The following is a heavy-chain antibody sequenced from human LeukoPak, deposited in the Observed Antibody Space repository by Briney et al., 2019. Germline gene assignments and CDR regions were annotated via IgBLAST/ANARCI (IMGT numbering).Heavy chain of an antibody. J-gene: IGHJ4*02. Sequence: PGGSLRLSCAASGFTFSDYSMSWIRQAPGEGLEWVSYIRSSGSSIYYADSVKGRFTISRDDAKNSLYMQMNSLRAEDTAVYYCARVDYAGGDYFDYWGQGILVTVSS. V-gene: IGHV3-11*01. CDR3: ARVDYAGGDYFDY. CDR2: IRSSGSSI. CDR1: GFTFSDYS. D-gene: IGHD4-17*01.